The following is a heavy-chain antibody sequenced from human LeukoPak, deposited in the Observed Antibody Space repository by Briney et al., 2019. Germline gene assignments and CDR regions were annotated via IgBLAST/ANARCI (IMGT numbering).Heavy chain of an antibody. CDR3: AKWDARITMVRGDEALDY. CDR1: GFTFSSYA. V-gene: IGHV3-23*01. Sequence: GGSLRPSCAASGFTFSSYAMSWVRQAPGKGLEWVSAISGSGGSTYYADSVKGRFTISRDNSKNTLYLQMNSLRAEDTAVYYCAKWDARITMVRGDEALDYWGQGTLVTVSS. CDR2: ISGSGGST. D-gene: IGHD3-10*01. J-gene: IGHJ4*02.